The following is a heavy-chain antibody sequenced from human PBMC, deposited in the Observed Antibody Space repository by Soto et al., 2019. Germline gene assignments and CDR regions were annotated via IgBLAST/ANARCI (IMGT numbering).Heavy chain of an antibody. CDR1: GFTFSSYE. D-gene: IGHD6-19*01. CDR3: ARETEYSSGWYGVREPSILDY. CDR2: ISSSGSTI. Sequence: GGSLRLSCAASGFTFSSYEMNWVRQAPGKGLEWVSYISSSGSTIYYADSVKGRFTISRDNAKNSLYLQMNSLRAEDTAVYYCARETEYSSGWYGVREPSILDYWGQGTLVTVSS. V-gene: IGHV3-48*03. J-gene: IGHJ4*02.